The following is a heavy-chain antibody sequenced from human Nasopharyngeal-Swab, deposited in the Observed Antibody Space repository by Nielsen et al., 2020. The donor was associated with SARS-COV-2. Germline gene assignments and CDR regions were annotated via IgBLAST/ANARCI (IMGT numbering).Heavy chain of an antibody. CDR2: IYWDDDK. D-gene: IGHD6-19*01. CDR1: GFSLSTSGVG. V-gene: IGHV2-5*02. J-gene: IGHJ5*02. Sequence: SGPTPVKPTQTLTLTCTFSGFSLSTSGVGVGWIRQPPGKALEWLALIYWDDDKRYSPSLKSRLTITKDTSKNQVVLTMTNMDPVDTATYYCAHNQHWGGYEQQWLVPADWFDPWGQGTLVTVSS. CDR3: AHNQHWGGYEQQWLVPADWFDP.